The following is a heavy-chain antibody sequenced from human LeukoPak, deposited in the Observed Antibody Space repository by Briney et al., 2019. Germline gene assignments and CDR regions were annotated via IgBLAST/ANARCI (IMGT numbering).Heavy chain of an antibody. D-gene: IGHD1-1*01. CDR2: IYYSGST. J-gene: IGHJ4*02. Sequence: PSETLSLTCTVSGGSISSYYWSWIRQPPGKGLEWIGYIYYSGSTNYNPSPKSRVTISVDTSKNQFSLKLSSVTAADTAMYYCARDPRTVRIWGQGTLVTVSS. CDR3: ARDPRTVRI. V-gene: IGHV4-59*01. CDR1: GGSISSYY.